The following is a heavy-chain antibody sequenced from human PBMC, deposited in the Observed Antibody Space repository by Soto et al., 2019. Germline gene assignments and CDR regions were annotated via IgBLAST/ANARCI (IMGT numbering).Heavy chain of an antibody. CDR2: INACNGNT. CDR1: GYTFTSYA. Sequence: ASVKVSCKASGYTFTSYAMHWVRQAPGQRLEWMGWINACNGNTKYSQKFQGRVTITRDTSASTAYMELSSLRSEDTAVYYCAGGPPVTTLAYGGQETLVTVP. V-gene: IGHV1-3*01. D-gene: IGHD4-17*01. J-gene: IGHJ4*02. CDR3: AGGPPVTTLAY.